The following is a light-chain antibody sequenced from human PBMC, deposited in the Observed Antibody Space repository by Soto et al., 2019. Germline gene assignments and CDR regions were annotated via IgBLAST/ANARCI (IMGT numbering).Light chain of an antibody. CDR2: EVT. CDR3: TSYTKNSPLV. J-gene: IGLJ1*01. Sequence: QSVLTQPASVSGSPGQSVTISCTGTSSDVGGYNYVSWFQQQPGRAPKLMIYEVTNRPSGVSNRFSGSKSGNTASLTISGLQAEDEADYYCTSYTKNSPLVFGTGTKLTVL. CDR1: SSDVGGYNY. V-gene: IGLV2-14*01.